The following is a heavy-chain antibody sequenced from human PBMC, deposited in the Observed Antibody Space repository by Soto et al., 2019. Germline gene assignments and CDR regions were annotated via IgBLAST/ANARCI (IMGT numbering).Heavy chain of an antibody. V-gene: IGHV3-23*01. D-gene: IGHD2-15*01. Sequence: GGSLRLSCAASGFTFSSYAMSWVRQAPGKGLEWVSAISGSGGSTYYADSVKGRFTISRDNSKNTLYLQMNSLRAEGTAVYYCAKDWAGGTDNYYYYYGMEVWGQGTTVTVSS. CDR2: ISGSGGST. CDR1: GFTFSSYA. J-gene: IGHJ6*02. CDR3: AKDWAGGTDNYYYYYGMEV.